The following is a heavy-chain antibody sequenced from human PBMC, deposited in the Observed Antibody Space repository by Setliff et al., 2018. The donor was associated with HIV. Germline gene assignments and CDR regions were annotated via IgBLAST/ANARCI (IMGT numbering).Heavy chain of an antibody. V-gene: IGHV4-31*03. CDR2: VYYTGTS. Sequence: PSETLSLTCTVSGVSVSSGGYYWSWIRQHPGKGLEWIGYVYYTGTSYFNPSLKSRITISVDTSKNHFSLKLGFVTAADTAVYYCARGECTTWDLAEYFQHWGHGTLVTSPQ. J-gene: IGHJ1*01. CDR3: ARGECTTWDLAEYFQH. CDR1: GVSVSSGGYY. D-gene: IGHD2-2*01.